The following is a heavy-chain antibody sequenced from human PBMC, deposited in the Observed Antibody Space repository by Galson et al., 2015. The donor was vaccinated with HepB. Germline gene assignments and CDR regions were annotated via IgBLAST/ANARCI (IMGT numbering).Heavy chain of an antibody. CDR3: VKDQDMSAPMVFDF. V-gene: IGHV3-23*01. CDR2: ISGSGDTT. J-gene: IGHJ4*02. Sequence: SLRLSCAASRFRFSTHVMNWVRQAPGKALEWVSGISGSGDTTYYADSVKGRFTISRDNSKNTVYLQMDGLRGEDTAEYYCVKDQDMSAPMVFDFWGQGIVVTVYS. CDR1: RFRFSTHV. D-gene: IGHD3-10*01.